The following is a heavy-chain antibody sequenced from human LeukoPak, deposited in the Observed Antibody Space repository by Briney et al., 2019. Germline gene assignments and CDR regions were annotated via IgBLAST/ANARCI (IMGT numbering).Heavy chain of an antibody. D-gene: IGHD4-23*01. CDR1: GYSFTSYW. CDR2: IYPGDSDT. V-gene: IGHV5-51*01. CDR3: ALPWVHGGSGDWFDP. J-gene: IGHJ5*02. Sequence: GESLKISCKGSGYSFTSYWIGWVRQMPGKGLEWMGIIYPGDSDTRYSPSFQGQVTISADKSISTAYLQWSSLKASDTAMYYCALPWVHGGSGDWFDPWGQGTLVTVSS.